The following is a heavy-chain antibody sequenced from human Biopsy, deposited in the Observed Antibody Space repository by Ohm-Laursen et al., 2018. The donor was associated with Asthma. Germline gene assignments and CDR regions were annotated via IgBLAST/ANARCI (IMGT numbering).Heavy chain of an antibody. V-gene: IGHV1-2*06. CDR2: INPNGGAT. D-gene: IGHD7-27*01. CDR3: ARVQKSPGDRWFDP. Sequence: SVKVSCKASAYTFIGYHLHWVRQAPGEGLEWMGRINPNGGATIYAQKFQGRVTMTRDTSISTAYMELSRLTSDDTAVYYCARVQKSPGDRWFDPWGQGTLATVSS. CDR1: AYTFIGYH. J-gene: IGHJ5*02.